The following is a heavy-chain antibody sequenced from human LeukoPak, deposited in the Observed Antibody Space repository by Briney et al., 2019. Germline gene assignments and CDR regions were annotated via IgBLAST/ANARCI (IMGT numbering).Heavy chain of an antibody. CDR1: GGSFSGYY. Sequence: SETLSLTCAVYGGSFSGYYWSWIRQPPGKGLEWIGEINHSGSTNYNPSLKSRVTISVDTSKSQFSLKLSSVTAADTAVYYCARGSLMYCSSTSCYQFRHWGQGTLVTVSS. V-gene: IGHV4-34*01. CDR2: INHSGST. CDR3: ARGSLMYCSSTSCYQFRH. J-gene: IGHJ1*01. D-gene: IGHD2-2*01.